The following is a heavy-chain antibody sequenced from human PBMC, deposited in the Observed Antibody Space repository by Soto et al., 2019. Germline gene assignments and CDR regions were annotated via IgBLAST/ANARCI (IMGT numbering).Heavy chain of an antibody. V-gene: IGHV3-23*01. J-gene: IGHJ6*02. Sequence: GGSLRLSCAASGFTFSSYTMNWVRQAPGKGLEWVSAISGSGGSTYYADSVKGRFTISRDNSKNTLYLQMNSLRAEDTAVYYCAILVSTSPSGMGVWGQGTTVTVS. CDR3: AILVSTSPSGMGV. D-gene: IGHD2-2*01. CDR1: GFTFSSYT. CDR2: ISGSGGST.